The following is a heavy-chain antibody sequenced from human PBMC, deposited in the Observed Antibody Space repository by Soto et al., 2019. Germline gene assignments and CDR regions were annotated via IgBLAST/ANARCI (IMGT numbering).Heavy chain of an antibody. CDR3: ARGVGIVEGAFDI. D-gene: IGHD3-22*01. CDR2: IYYSGST. J-gene: IGHJ3*02. CDR1: GGSISSGGYY. Sequence: TLSLTCTVSGGSISSGGYYWSWIRQHPGKGLEWIGYIYYSGSTYYNPSLKSRVTISVDTSKNQFSLKLSSVTAADTAVYYCARGVGIVEGAFDIWGQGTMVTVSS. V-gene: IGHV4-31*03.